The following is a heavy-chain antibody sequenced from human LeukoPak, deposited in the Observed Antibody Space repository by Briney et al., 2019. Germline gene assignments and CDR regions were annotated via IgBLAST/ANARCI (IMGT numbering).Heavy chain of an antibody. V-gene: IGHV3-30*18. CDR2: IPYDGRNK. CDR1: GFTFSNAW. CDR3: AKDRGGDYGNFDN. J-gene: IGHJ4*02. Sequence: GGSLRLSCEASGFTFSNAWMSWVRQAPGKGLEWVAVIPYDGRNKYYADSVKGRFTISRDNSKNTLYLQMNSLRSEDTAVYYCAKDRGGDYGNFDNWGQGNLVTVSS. D-gene: IGHD4-17*01.